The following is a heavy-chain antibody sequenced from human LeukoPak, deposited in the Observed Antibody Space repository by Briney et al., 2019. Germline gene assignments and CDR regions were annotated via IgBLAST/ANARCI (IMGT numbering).Heavy chain of an antibody. Sequence: PSETLSLTWTVSGXSISSGGYHWSWIRQHPGKGLQWIGYISYSGSTNYNPSLKSRVTISVDTSKNQFSLKLSSVTAADTAVYYCARRAIVLMGFDYWGQGTLVTVSS. V-gene: IGHV4-61*08. J-gene: IGHJ4*02. CDR2: ISYSGST. CDR3: ARRAIVLMGFDY. D-gene: IGHD2-8*01. CDR1: GXSISSGGYH.